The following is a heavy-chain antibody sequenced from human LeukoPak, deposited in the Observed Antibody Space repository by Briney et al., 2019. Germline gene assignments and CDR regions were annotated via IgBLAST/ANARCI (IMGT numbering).Heavy chain of an antibody. J-gene: IGHJ4*02. CDR3: ARELGTDYFDY. CDR1: GFTFSSYS. CDR2: ISSSSSYI. V-gene: IGHV3-21*01. D-gene: IGHD2-8*02. Sequence: GGSLRLSCAASGFTFSSYSMNWVRQAPGKGLEWVSSISSSSSYIYYADSVKGQFTISRDNAKNSLYLQMNSLRAEDTAVYYCARELGTDYFDYWGQGTLVTVSS.